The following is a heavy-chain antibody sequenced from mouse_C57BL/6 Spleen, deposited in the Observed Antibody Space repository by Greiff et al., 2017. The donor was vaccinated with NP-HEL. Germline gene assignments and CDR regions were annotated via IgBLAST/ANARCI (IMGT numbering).Heavy chain of an antibody. J-gene: IGHJ2*01. D-gene: IGHD3-2*02. Sequence: VQLVESGAELVKPGASVKLSCKASGYTFTSYWMHWVKQRPGQGLEWIGMIHPNSGSTNYNEKFKSKATLTVDKSSSTAYMQLSSLTSEDSAVYYCARDSSGWDYFDYWGQGTTLTVSS. CDR2: IHPNSGST. V-gene: IGHV1-64*01. CDR3: ARDSSGWDYFDY. CDR1: GYTFTSYW.